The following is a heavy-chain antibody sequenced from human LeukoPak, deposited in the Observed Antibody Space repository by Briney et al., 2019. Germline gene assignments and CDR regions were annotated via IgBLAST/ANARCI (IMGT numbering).Heavy chain of an antibody. Sequence: SKTLSLTCAVYGGSFSGYYWSWIRQPPGKGLEWIGSIYYSGNTYYNASLKSQVSISIDTSKNRFSLKLTSVTAADTAVYYCARQTGSGLFILPGGQGTLVTVSS. CDR1: GGSFSGYY. CDR3: ARQTGSGLFILP. CDR2: IYYSGNT. D-gene: IGHD3/OR15-3a*01. J-gene: IGHJ4*02. V-gene: IGHV4-34*01.